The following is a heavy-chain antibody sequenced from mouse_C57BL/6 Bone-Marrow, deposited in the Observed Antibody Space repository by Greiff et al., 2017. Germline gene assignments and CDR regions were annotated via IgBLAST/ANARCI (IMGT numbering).Heavy chain of an antibody. D-gene: IGHD1-1*01. J-gene: IGHJ4*01. CDR3: ARRDYYYFYYAMDY. V-gene: IGHV1-31*01. CDR2: IYPYTGVS. CDR1: GYSFTGYY. Sequence: EVKLQESGPELVKPGASVKISCKASGYSFTGYYMHWVKQSHGHILDWIGYIYPYTGVSRYNQKFKGKDTLTVDKSSSTAYIELRSLTSADSAVDDYARRDYYYFYYAMDYWGQGTSVTVSS.